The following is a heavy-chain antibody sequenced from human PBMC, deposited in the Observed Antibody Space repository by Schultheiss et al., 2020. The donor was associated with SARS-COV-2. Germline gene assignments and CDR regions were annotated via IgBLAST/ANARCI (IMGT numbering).Heavy chain of an antibody. V-gene: IGHV3-33*06. J-gene: IGHJ4*02. D-gene: IGHD1-26*01. CDR1: GFTFSSYW. CDR2: IWYDGSNK. CDR3: AKTFQRYSGSSFDY. Sequence: GESLKISCAASGFTFSSYWMSWVRQAPGKGLEWVAVIWYDGSNKYYADSVKGRFTISRDNSKNTLYLQMNSLRAEDTAVYYCAKTFQRYSGSSFDYWGQGTLVTVSS.